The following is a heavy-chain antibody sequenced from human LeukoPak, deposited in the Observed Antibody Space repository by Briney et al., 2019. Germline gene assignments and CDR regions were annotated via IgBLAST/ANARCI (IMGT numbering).Heavy chain of an antibody. CDR1: GFTFSSYA. CDR2: IAHHGSNK. CDR3: AKDGSWSCTD. V-gene: IGHV3-30*02. D-gene: IGHD2-8*02. J-gene: IGHJ4*02. Sequence: PGGSLRLSCAASGFTFSSYAMHWVRQGPGKGLGWVAYIAHHGSNKYYADSVKGRFTISRDNSKRTLYLQMNNLRADDTAVYYCAKDGSWSCTDWGQGALVTVSS.